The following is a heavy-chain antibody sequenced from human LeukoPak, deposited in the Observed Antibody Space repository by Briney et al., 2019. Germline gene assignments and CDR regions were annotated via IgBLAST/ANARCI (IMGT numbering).Heavy chain of an antibody. CDR2: IKSDGSSS. D-gene: IGHD4-23*01. CDR3: AIDLDFGGYSNFDY. CDR1: GFTFSSYW. J-gene: IGHJ4*02. Sequence: GGSLRLSCAASGFTFSSYWMHWVRHAPGKGLVWVSRIKSDGSSSTYADSVKGRFTISRDNAKNTLYLQMNTLRVEDTAVYYCAIDLDFGGYSNFDYWGQGTLVTVSS. V-gene: IGHV3-74*01.